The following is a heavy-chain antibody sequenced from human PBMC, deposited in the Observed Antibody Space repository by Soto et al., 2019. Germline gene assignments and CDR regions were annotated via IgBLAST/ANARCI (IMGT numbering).Heavy chain of an antibody. J-gene: IGHJ4*02. CDR3: ARGIAVAGIGGY. Sequence: PSETLSLTCTVSGGSISSSSYYWGWIRQPPGKGLEWIGSIYYSGSTYYNPSLKSRVTISVDTSKNQFSLKLSSVTAADTAVYYCARGIAVAGIGGYWGQGTLVTVSS. V-gene: IGHV4-39*01. CDR2: IYYSGST. D-gene: IGHD6-19*01. CDR1: GGSISSSSYY.